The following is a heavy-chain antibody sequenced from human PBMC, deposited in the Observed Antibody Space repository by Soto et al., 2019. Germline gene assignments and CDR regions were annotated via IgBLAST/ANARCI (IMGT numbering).Heavy chain of an antibody. Sequence: GGSLRLSCAASGFTFSSYAMHWVRQAPGKGLEWVAVISYDGSNKYYADSVKGRFTISRDNSKNTLYLQMNSLRAEDTAVYYCARDQFKRLRLGELSFVIDYWGQGTLVTVSS. CDR2: ISYDGSNK. CDR1: GFTFSSYA. D-gene: IGHD3-16*02. V-gene: IGHV3-30-3*01. J-gene: IGHJ4*02. CDR3: ARDQFKRLRLGELSFVIDY.